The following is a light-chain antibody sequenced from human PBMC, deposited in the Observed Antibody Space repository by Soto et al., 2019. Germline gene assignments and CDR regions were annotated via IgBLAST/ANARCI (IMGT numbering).Light chain of an antibody. V-gene: IGKV3-20*01. CDR3: QQYGSSLT. J-gene: IGKJ4*01. CDR1: QSVSSY. CDR2: DAS. Sequence: EIVMTQSPATLSFSPGDRATLSCRASQSVSSYLAWYQQKPGQAPRLLIYDASSRATGIPDRFSGSGSGTDFTLTISRLEPEDFAVYYCQQYGSSLTFGGGTKVDI.